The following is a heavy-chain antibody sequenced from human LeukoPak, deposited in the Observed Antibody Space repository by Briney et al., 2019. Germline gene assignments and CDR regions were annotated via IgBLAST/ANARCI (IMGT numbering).Heavy chain of an antibody. D-gene: IGHD6-6*01. Sequence: GRSLRLSCAASGFTFSSYGMHWVRQAPGKGLEWVAFIRYDGSNKYYADSVKGRFTISRDNSKNTLYLQMNSLRAEDTAVYYCAKDVPSSGLFDYWGQGTLVTVSS. CDR3: AKDVPSSGLFDY. J-gene: IGHJ4*02. CDR1: GFTFSSYG. V-gene: IGHV3-30*02. CDR2: IRYDGSNK.